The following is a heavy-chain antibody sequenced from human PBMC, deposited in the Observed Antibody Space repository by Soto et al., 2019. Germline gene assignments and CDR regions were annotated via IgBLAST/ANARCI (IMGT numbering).Heavy chain of an antibody. V-gene: IGHV1-69*13. CDR1: GGTFSSYA. Sequence: ASVKVSCKASGGTFSSYAISWVRQAPGQGPEWMGGIIPIFGTANYAQKFQGRVTITADESTSTAYMELSSLRSEDTAVYYCARGKNEEYSRFPNLDGMDVWGQGTTVTVSS. J-gene: IGHJ6*02. CDR2: IIPIFGTA. D-gene: IGHD6-6*01. CDR3: ARGKNEEYSRFPNLDGMDV.